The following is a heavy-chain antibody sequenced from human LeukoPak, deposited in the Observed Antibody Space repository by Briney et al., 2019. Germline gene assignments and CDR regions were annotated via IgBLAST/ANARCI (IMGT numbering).Heavy chain of an antibody. V-gene: IGHV3-30*03. CDR1: GFSLNEYG. CDR2: VSYHGGHK. Sequence: GGSLRLSCVGSGFSLNEYGVHWVRQAPGKGLEWVAVVSYHGGHKYYADSVKGRFTISRDASSDTVSLQMNSLRVEDTAVYYCARYRINMLVLGHDSGLDCWGQGTLVTVSS. J-gene: IGHJ4*02. D-gene: IGHD3-10*02. CDR3: ARYRINMLVLGHDSGLDC.